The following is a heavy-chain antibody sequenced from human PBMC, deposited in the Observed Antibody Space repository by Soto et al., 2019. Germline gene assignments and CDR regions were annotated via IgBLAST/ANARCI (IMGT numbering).Heavy chain of an antibody. V-gene: IGHV3-64D*06. Sequence: GGSLRLSCSASGFTFSIYAMHWVRQSPGKGLEYVSAISSNGGSTYYADSVKGRFTISRDNSKNTLYLQMSSLRAEDTAVYYCVKGIAVAGTTDRDAFDIWGQGTMVTVSS. CDR2: ISSNGGST. CDR1: GFTFSIYA. CDR3: VKGIAVAGTTDRDAFDI. J-gene: IGHJ3*02. D-gene: IGHD6-19*01.